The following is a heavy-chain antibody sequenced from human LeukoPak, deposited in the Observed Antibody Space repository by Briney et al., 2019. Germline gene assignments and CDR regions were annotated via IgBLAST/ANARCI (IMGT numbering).Heavy chain of an antibody. CDR3: ARVRLGYSNSWPFDY. CDR1: GLTFSSYS. J-gene: IGHJ4*02. V-gene: IGHV3-21*01. Sequence: GSLRLSCAASGLTFSSYSMNWVRQAPGKGLEWVSSISGSGNYIYYADSVKGRFTISRDNAKNSLSLQMNSLTAEDTAVYYCARVRLGYSNSWPFDYWGQGTLVTVSS. CDR2: ISGSGNYI. D-gene: IGHD6-13*01.